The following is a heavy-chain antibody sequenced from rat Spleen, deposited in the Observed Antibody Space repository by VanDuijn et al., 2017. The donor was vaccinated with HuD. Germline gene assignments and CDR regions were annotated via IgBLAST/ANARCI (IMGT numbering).Heavy chain of an antibody. CDR2: ISSGGST. D-gene: IGHD1-12*03. V-gene: IGHV2S12*01. Sequence: QVQLKESGPGLVQPSQTLSLTCTVSGFSLTSNGVSWVRQTPGKGLEWIAAISSGGSTYYNSFFKSRLSISRDTSKSQVFLKMNSLQTEDTAIYFCTRDLYYDAYYHHNWFAYWGQGTLVTVSS. CDR1: GFSLTSNG. CDR3: TRDLYYDAYYHHNWFAY. J-gene: IGHJ3*01.